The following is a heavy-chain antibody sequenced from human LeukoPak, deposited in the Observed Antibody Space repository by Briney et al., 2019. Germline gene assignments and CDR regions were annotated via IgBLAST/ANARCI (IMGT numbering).Heavy chain of an antibody. D-gene: IGHD2-2*01. V-gene: IGHV3-33*08. CDR3: ARASPVPGATHYGVDV. CDR2: IWYDGSNK. J-gene: IGHJ6*02. CDR1: GFTFSSYA. Sequence: GGSLRLSCAASGFTFSSYAMSWVRQTPGKGLEWVAVIWYDGSNKYYADSVKGRFTISRDNSKNTLYLQMNSLRAEDTALYYCARASPVPGATHYGVDVWGQGTTVTVSS.